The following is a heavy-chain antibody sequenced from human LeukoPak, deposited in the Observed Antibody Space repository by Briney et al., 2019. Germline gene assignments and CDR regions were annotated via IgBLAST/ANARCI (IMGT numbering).Heavy chain of an antibody. D-gene: IGHD2-21*02. CDR2: IYYSGST. CDR1: GGSISSSSYY. Sequence: SETLSLTCTVSGGSISSSSYYWGWIRQPPGKGLEWIGSIYYSGSTYYNPSLKRRVTISVDTSKNQFSLKLSSVTAADTAVYYCARGFGVVTAMRADDAFDIWGQGTMVTVSS. V-gene: IGHV4-39*07. CDR3: ARGFGVVTAMRADDAFDI. J-gene: IGHJ3*02.